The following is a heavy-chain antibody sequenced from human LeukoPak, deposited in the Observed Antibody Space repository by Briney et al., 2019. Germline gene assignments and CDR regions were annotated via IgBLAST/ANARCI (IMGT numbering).Heavy chain of an antibody. V-gene: IGHV3-48*01. CDR1: GFTFSTYR. D-gene: IGHD5-18*01. CDR3: ARRGNSYGSAFDI. Sequence: GGSLRLSCAASGFTFSTYRMNWVRQAPGKGLEWVSYISSSSTTIYYADSVKGRFTISRDNAKNSLYLQMNSLRAEDTAVYYCARRGNSYGSAFDIWGQGTMVTVSS. J-gene: IGHJ3*02. CDR2: ISSSSTTI.